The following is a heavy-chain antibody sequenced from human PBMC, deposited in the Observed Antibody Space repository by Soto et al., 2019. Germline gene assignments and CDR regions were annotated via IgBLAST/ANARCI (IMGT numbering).Heavy chain of an antibody. CDR1: GDSINTSGYY. CDR2: LYYPSTT. D-gene: IGHD5-18*01. Sequence: SETLSLTCTVSGDSINTSGYYWGWIRQPPGRGLEWLGSLYYPSTTHYIPSLKGRVSISVDTSKNHFSLKLSSLTAADTAVYFCASLNDSGYSYGRVWFWGQGSLVTVSS. CDR3: ASLNDSGYSYGRVWF. J-gene: IGHJ4*02. V-gene: IGHV4-39*02.